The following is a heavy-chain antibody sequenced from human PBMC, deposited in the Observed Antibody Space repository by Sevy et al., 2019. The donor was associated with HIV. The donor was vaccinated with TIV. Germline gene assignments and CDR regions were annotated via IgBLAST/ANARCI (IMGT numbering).Heavy chain of an antibody. CDR3: AKDLYCSSTSCYTFDY. D-gene: IGHD2-2*02. V-gene: IGHV3-23*01. J-gene: IGHJ4*02. Sequence: GESLKISCAASGFTFSSYAMSWVRQAPGKGLEWVSAISGSGGSTYYADSVKGRFTISRDNSKNTLYLQMNSLRAEDTAVYYCAKDLYCSSTSCYTFDYWGQGTLVTVSS. CDR1: GFTFSSYA. CDR2: ISGSGGST.